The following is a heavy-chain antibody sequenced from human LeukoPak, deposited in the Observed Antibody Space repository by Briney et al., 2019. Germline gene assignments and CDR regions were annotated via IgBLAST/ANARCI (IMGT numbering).Heavy chain of an antibody. CDR1: GFSVSDNY. J-gene: IGHJ4*02. CDR3: ARDRSTGSYDY. CDR2: IDSSGTI. V-gene: IGHV3-53*01. Sequence: GGSLRLSCAASGFSVSDNYMSWVRQAPGKGLEWVPIIDSSGTIFYAYSVKGRFTISRDNSKNTGFLQMNSLRTEDTAVYYCARDRSTGSYDYWGQGTLVSLSS. D-gene: IGHD1-26*01.